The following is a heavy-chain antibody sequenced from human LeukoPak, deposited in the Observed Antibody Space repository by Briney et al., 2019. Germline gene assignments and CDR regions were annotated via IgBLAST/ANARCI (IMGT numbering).Heavy chain of an antibody. Sequence: SQTLSLTCSVSGGSISSGGYYWSWIRQPPGKGLEWIGYIYHSGNVYVSASTLYNPSLKTRVSISVDLSKNQFFLDLRSLTAADTAVYYCARDLYSDVNHFDYWGQGTLVTVYS. CDR1: GGSISSGGYY. V-gene: IGHV4-30-2*01. D-gene: IGHD4-17*01. J-gene: IGHJ4*02. CDR2: IYHSGNV. CDR3: ARDLYSDVNHFDY.